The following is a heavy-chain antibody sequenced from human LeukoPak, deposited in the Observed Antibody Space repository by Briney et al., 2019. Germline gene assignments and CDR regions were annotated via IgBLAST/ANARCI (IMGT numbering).Heavy chain of an antibody. Sequence: KLQGRVFMTTDTSTSTAYMELRSLRSDDTAVYYCAREGSGEWFDPWGQGTLVTVSS. V-gene: IGHV1-18*01. J-gene: IGHJ5*02. D-gene: IGHD6-19*01. CDR3: AREGSGEWFDP.